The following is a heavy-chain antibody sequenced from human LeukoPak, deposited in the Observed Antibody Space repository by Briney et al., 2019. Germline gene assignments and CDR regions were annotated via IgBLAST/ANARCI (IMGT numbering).Heavy chain of an antibody. CDR3: ARGVEPLAANTLAY. D-gene: IGHD1-14*01. CDR2: LYSDGNT. V-gene: IGHV3-53*01. Sequence: GRSLRLSCAASGFTVITNDMTWVRQAPGKGLEWVSVLYSDGNTKYADSVQGRFTISRDNSKNTLYLEMNSLSPDDTAVYYCARGVEPLAANTLAYWGQGTLVTVSS. J-gene: IGHJ4*02. CDR1: GFTVITND.